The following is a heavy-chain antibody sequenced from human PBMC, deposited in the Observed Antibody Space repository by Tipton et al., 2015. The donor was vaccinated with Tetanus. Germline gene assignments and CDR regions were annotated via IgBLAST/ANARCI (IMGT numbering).Heavy chain of an antibody. CDR1: GGSISSYY. CDR2: IYRSGDA. D-gene: IGHD3-3*01. Sequence: TLSLTCTVSGGSISSYYWIWIRQSPGKGLEWIGDIYRSGDARYNPSLKSRVTISADTSKNQFSLKVKSVTAADTAVYYCARGANFWSNYHFYYNGMDVWGQGTTVAVSS. CDR3: ARGANFWSNYHFYYNGMDV. J-gene: IGHJ6*02. V-gene: IGHV4-59*01.